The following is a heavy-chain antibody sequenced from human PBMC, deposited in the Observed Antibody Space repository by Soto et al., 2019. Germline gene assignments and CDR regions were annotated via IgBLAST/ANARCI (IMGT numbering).Heavy chain of an antibody. J-gene: IGHJ3*02. D-gene: IGHD2-2*01. CDR1: GGSISSGGYY. V-gene: IGHV4-31*03. Sequence: SETLSLTCTVSGGSISSGGYYWSWIRQHPGKGLEWIGYIYYSGSTYYNPSLKSRVTISVDTSKNQFSLKLSSVTAADTAVYYCARETGDIVVVPAAMPYAFDIWGQGTMVTVSS. CDR3: ARETGDIVVVPAAMPYAFDI. CDR2: IYYSGST.